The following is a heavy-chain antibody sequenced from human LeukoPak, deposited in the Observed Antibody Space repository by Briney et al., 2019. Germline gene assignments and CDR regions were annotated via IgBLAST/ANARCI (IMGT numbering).Heavy chain of an antibody. D-gene: IGHD3-10*01. CDR3: ARSSRGVIGLLDY. Sequence: ASVKVSCKASGYSFSDYTINWVRRAPGQGLEWVGWINTNTGDPIYARGFKGRFVLSVDKSVNTAYLEIASLQTEDNAVYYCARSSRGVIGLLDYWGQGTLVTVSS. CDR2: INTNTGDP. V-gene: IGHV7-4-1*01. J-gene: IGHJ4*02. CDR1: GYSFSDYT.